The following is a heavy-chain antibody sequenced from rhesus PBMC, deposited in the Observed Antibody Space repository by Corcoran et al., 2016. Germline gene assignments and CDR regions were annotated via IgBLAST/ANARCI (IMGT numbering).Heavy chain of an antibody. D-gene: IGHD3-34*01. Sequence: EVQLVESGGGVVQPGGSLRLSCAASGFTFDDYAMHWVRQAQGKGLEWVFGISWSGGSTYYADSVKGQFTSSRDNAKNSLYLQMGSLRAEDTALYYCAREWTTGVIIMGGFDYWGQGVLVTVSS. J-gene: IGHJ4*01. CDR3: AREWTTGVIIMGGFDY. CDR2: ISWSGGST. CDR1: GFTFDDYA. V-gene: IGHV3-201*01.